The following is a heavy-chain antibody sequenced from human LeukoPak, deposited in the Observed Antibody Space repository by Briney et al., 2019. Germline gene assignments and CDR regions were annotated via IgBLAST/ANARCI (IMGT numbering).Heavy chain of an antibody. J-gene: IGHJ4*02. CDR2: ITISSRYI. CDR1: GFTFSSYT. D-gene: IGHD4-23*01. V-gene: IGHV3-21*01. CDR3: ARDYGGNSDY. Sequence: PGGSLRLSRAASGFTFSSYTMNWVRQAPGKGLEWVSSITISSRYIYHADSVKGRFTISRDNAKNSLYLQMNSLRAEDTAVYYCARDYGGNSDYWGQGTLVTVSS.